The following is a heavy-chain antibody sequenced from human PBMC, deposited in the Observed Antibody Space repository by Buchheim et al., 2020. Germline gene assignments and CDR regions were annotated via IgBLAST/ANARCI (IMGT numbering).Heavy chain of an antibody. CDR2: IYSSGST. J-gene: IGHJ4*02. Sequence: QLQLQESGPGLVKPSETLSVTCTVSGGSVTSGNFYWSWIRQPPGKGLEWIGYIYSSGSTNYHPSLKSRVSLSVDTSKNQFSLKLNSVTAADSAVYYCARAHYYDVTGYYSYDFDYWGQGT. D-gene: IGHD3-22*01. CDR1: GGSVTSGNFY. CDR3: ARAHYYDVTGYYSYDFDY. V-gene: IGHV4-61*01.